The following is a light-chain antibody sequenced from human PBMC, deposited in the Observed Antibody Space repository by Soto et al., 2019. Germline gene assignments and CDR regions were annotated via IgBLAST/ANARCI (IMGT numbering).Light chain of an antibody. J-gene: IGKJ4*01. CDR3: LQDYNYPLT. V-gene: IGKV1-5*03. CDR2: KAS. Sequence: DIQVTQSPSTLSASVGDRVTVTCRASQSISIWLAWYQQKPGRAPKFLIYKASDLENGVPSRFSGSGSGTDFTLTISSLQPEDFATYYCLQDYNYPLTFGGGTKVDIK. CDR1: QSISIW.